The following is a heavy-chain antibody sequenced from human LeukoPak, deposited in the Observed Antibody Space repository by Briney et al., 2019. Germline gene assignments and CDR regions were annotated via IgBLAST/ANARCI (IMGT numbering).Heavy chain of an antibody. CDR3: ARDPVDQPYWFFDL. CDR1: GGSISSSSSY. V-gene: IGHV4-39*02. J-gene: IGHJ2*01. CDR2: IYYSGST. Sequence: PSETLSLTCTVSGGSISSSSSYWGWIRQPPGKGLEWIGSIYYSGSTYSNPSLKSRVTISVDTSRNQFSLKLSSVTAADTAVYYCARDPVDQPYWFFDLWGRGTLVTVSS.